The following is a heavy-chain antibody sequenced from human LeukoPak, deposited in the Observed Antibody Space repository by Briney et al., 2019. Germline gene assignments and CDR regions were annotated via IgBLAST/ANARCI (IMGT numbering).Heavy chain of an antibody. V-gene: IGHV1-46*01. CDR2: INPNDSGT. D-gene: IGHD3-22*01. Sequence: ASVTVSCKASGYTFTSYYMHWVRQAPGQGLEWMGIINPNDSGTSYAQIFQGRVTMTRDTSTSTVYMELSSLRSEDTAVYYCARGQSNYYDSSGYYYVENWFDPWGQGTLVTVST. J-gene: IGHJ5*02. CDR1: GYTFTSYY. CDR3: ARGQSNYYDSSGYYYVENWFDP.